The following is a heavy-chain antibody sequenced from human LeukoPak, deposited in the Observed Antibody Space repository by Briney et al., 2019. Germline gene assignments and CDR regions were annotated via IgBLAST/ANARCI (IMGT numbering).Heavy chain of an antibody. Sequence: SVKVSCKTSGGTFSSYAIHWVRQAPGQGLEWMGGIIPISATVNYAQKFQGRVAITADGSTTTAYMELSSLRSDDTAVYFCARIVLGAFNWFDPWGQGTLVTVSS. V-gene: IGHV1-69*13. J-gene: IGHJ5*02. CDR3: ARIVLGAFNWFDP. D-gene: IGHD1-26*01. CDR2: IIPISATV. CDR1: GGTFSSYA.